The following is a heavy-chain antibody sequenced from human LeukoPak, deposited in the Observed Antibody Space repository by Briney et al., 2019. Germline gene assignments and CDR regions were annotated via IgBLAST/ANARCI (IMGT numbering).Heavy chain of an antibody. CDR3: ASLGGNSGVFDY. CDR2: INPSGGST. V-gene: IGHV1-46*01. Sequence: ASVKVSCKASGYTFTSYYMHWVRQAPGQGLEWMGIINPSGGSTSYAQKFRGRVTMTRDTSTSTVYMELSSLRSEDTAVYYCASLGGNSGVFDYWGQGTLVTVSS. CDR1: GYTFTSYY. J-gene: IGHJ4*02. D-gene: IGHD4-23*01.